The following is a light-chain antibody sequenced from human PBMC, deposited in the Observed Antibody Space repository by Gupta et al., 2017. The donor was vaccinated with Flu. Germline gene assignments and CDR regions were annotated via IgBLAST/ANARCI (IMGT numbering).Light chain of an antibody. J-gene: IGKJ4*01. V-gene: IGKV1-12*01. CDR1: QGINRG. CDR3: HHASSFPLT. CDR2: TSS. Sequence: DIQMTQSPSYVSASVGDRVVITCRASQGINRGLAWYQQKPGRAPKLLIYTSSTLHIGVPSIFRGSFSITDFTLTIIDLHPAYFPTYYFHHASSFPLTFGVGTKVEI.